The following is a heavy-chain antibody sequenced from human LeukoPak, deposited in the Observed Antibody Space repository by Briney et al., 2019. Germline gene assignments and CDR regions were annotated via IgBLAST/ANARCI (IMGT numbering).Heavy chain of an antibody. J-gene: IGHJ4*02. Sequence: PGGSLRLSCAASGFTISSYAMSWLRQAPGKGLEWVSTITGSGSNTYYADSVKGRFTISGDNSQNTLYLQMNSLRAEDTAVYYCAKDLEMATISYFDYWGQGALVTVSS. D-gene: IGHD5-24*01. V-gene: IGHV3-23*01. CDR2: ITGSGSNT. CDR3: AKDLEMATISYFDY. CDR1: GFTISSYA.